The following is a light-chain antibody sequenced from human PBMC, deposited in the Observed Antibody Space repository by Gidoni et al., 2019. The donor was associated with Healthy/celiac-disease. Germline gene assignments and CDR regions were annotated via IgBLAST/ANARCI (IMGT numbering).Light chain of an antibody. CDR3: QQRSNWPPLYT. Sequence: IVLTQSPATLSLSPGERATLSCRASQSVSSYLAWYQQKPGPAPRLLIYDASNRATGIPARFSGSGSGTDFTLTISSLEPEDFAVYYCQQRSNWPPLYTFGQGTKLEIK. J-gene: IGKJ2*01. V-gene: IGKV3-11*01. CDR2: DAS. CDR1: QSVSSY.